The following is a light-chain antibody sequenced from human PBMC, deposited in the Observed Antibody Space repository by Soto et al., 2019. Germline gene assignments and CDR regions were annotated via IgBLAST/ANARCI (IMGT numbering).Light chain of an antibody. V-gene: IGKV2-28*01. Sequence: DIVMTQSPLSLPVTPGEPASISCRSSQSLLHSNGYNYVDWYLQKPGQSPQLLIYLGSNRASGGPDRFSGSGSGTDFTLKISRVEAEDVGVYYGMQALQTLALTCGGGTKVEIK. J-gene: IGKJ4*02. CDR2: LGS. CDR1: QSLLHSNGYNY. CDR3: MQALQTLALT.